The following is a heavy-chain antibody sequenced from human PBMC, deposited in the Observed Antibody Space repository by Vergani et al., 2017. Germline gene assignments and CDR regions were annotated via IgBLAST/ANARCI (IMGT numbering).Heavy chain of an antibody. J-gene: IGHJ6*03. V-gene: IGHV4-59*01. CDR2: IDYSGST. CDR3: ARGLKYCSSTSCYTGYYYYYMDV. Sequence: QVQLQESGPGLVKPSETLSLTCTVSCGSISSYYWSWIRQPPGKGLEWIGYIDYSGSTNYNPSLKSRVTISVDTSKNQFSLKLSSVTAADTAVYYCARGLKYCSSTSCYTGYYYYYMDVWGKGTTVTVSS. D-gene: IGHD2-2*02. CDR1: CGSISSYY.